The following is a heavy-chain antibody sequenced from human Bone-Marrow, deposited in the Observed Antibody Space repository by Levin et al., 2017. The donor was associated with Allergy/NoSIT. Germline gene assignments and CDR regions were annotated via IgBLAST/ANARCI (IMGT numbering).Heavy chain of an antibody. Sequence: GGSLRLSCAASGFSFSNYAMSWVRQTPGKGLEWVSTNSGSGSNTFYADSMRGRFTISKDNSKNLLYLQIDSLRVEDTAVYYCAKGWLQFEYFDYWGQGTLVTVSS. J-gene: IGHJ4*02. D-gene: IGHD5-24*01. CDR2: NSGSGSNT. CDR3: AKGWLQFEYFDY. V-gene: IGHV3-23*01. CDR1: GFSFSNYA.